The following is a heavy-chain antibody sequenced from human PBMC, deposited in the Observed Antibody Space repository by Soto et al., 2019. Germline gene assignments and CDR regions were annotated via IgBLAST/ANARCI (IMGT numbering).Heavy chain of an antibody. Sequence: QVQLVESGGGVVQPGRSLRLSCAASGFTFSSYGMHWVRQAPGKGLEWVAVIWYDGSNKYYADSVKGRFTISRDNSKNTLYLQMNSLRAEDTAVYYCARGYRPGLYFTNGVCYTLDAVDIWGQGTMVTVS. CDR1: GFTFSSYG. D-gene: IGHD2-8*01. CDR2: IWYDGSNK. V-gene: IGHV3-33*01. CDR3: ARGYRPGLYFTNGVCYTLDAVDI. J-gene: IGHJ3*02.